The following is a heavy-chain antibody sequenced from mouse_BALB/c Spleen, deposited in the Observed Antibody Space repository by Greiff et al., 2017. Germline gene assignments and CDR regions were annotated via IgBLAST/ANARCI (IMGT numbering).Heavy chain of an antibody. Sequence: QVQLKESAAELARPGASVKMSCKASGYTFTSYTMHWVKQRPGQGLEWIGYINPSSGYTEYNQKFKDKTTLTADKSSSTAYMQLSSLTSEDSAVYYCARVYKPGYSTWFAYWGQGTLVTVSA. CDR3: ARVYKPGYSTWFAY. V-gene: IGHV1-4*02. CDR2: INPSSGYT. D-gene: IGHD2-3*01. CDR1: GYTFTSYT. J-gene: IGHJ3*01.